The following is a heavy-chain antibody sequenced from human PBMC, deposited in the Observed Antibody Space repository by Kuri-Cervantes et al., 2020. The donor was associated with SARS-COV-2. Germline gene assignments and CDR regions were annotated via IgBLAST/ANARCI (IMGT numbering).Heavy chain of an antibody. D-gene: IGHD6-6*01. CDR2: ISGSGGST. CDR3: ARGTKAARQILSWDY. J-gene: IGHJ4*02. Sequence: GESLKISCAASGFTFSSYAMSWVRQAPGKGLEWVSAISGSGGSTYYADSVKGRFTISRDNAKNSLYPQMNSLRAEDTAVYYCARGTKAARQILSWDYWGQGTLVTVSS. V-gene: IGHV3-23*01. CDR1: GFTFSSYA.